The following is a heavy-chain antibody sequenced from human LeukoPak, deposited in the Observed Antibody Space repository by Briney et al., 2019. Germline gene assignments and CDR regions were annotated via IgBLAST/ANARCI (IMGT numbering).Heavy chain of an antibody. CDR2: IKGDGSST. V-gene: IGHV3-74*01. J-gene: IGHJ4*02. CDR1: GFTFSSYW. CDR3: ARDGYSFGHDFDY. D-gene: IGHD5-18*01. Sequence: QPGGSLRLSCAASGFTFSSYWMHWVRHTPGKGLVWVSRIKGDGSSTSYADSVKGRFTISRHNAKNTLYLQMNSLRAEDTAVYYCARDGYSFGHDFDYWGQGTLVTVSS.